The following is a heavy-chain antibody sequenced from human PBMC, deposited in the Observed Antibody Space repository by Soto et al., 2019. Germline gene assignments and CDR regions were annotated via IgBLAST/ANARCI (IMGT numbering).Heavy chain of an antibody. D-gene: IGHD2-2*02. CDR3: PYLPSDY. Sequence: LRLSCAASGFTFSTYAMSWVRQAPGKGLEWVSAIGGGGGSTYYADSVKGRFTISRDNSKNTLYLQMNSLRAEDTAVYYCPYLPSDYWGQATLVTVSS. J-gene: IGHJ4*02. V-gene: IGHV3-23*01. CDR1: GFTFSTYA. CDR2: IGGGGGST.